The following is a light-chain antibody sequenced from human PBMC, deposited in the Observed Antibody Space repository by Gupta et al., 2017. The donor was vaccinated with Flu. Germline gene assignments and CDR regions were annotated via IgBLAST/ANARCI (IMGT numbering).Light chain of an antibody. Sequence: TPSLSPGEIATRACRASQSGSSKYLVWYQQKPGQAPRLLIYGASNRDAGIADRFSGSGCGTDFTLTISRREPEDFGVYYCQRDETSPRLTFGHGTTVDL. CDR1: QSGSSKY. J-gene: IGKJ3*01. V-gene: IGKV3-20*01. CDR2: GAS. CDR3: QRDETSPRLT.